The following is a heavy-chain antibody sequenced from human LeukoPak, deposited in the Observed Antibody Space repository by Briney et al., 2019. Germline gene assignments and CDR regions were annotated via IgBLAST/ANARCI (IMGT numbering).Heavy chain of an antibody. D-gene: IGHD3-16*01. CDR3: ARVARGVWGTRYYFDY. J-gene: IGHJ4*02. Sequence: SETLSLTCAVYGGSFSGYYWSWIRQPPGKGLEWIGEINHSGSTNYNPSLKSRVTISVDTSKNQFSLKLSSVTAADTAVYYCARVARGVWGTRYYFDYWGQGTLVTVSS. V-gene: IGHV4-34*01. CDR1: GGSFSGYY. CDR2: INHSGST.